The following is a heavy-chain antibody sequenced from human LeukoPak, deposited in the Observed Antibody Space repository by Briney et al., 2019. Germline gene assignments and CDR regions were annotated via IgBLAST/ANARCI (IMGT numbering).Heavy chain of an antibody. CDR2: ISGSGGST. Sequence: PGGSLRLSCAASGFTFSSYAMSWDRQAPGKGLEWVSAISGSGGSTYYADSVKGRFTISRDNSKNTLYLQMNSLRAEDTAVYYCAKAPHYDPSVAVPSGFDPWGQGTLVTVSS. CDR3: AKAPHYDPSVAVPSGFDP. J-gene: IGHJ5*02. CDR1: GFTFSSYA. D-gene: IGHD3-22*01. V-gene: IGHV3-23*01.